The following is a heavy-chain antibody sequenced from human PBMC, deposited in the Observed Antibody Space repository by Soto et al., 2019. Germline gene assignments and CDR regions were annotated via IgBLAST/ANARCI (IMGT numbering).Heavy chain of an antibody. D-gene: IGHD3-16*02. CDR2: IKEDGSER. Sequence: VGSLRLSGAVSGFPFVRYWMMRVRQAPGKGLEWGASIKEDGSERYYVDSVKGRFTISRDNAENSLSLQMNILRAEDTAVYYCVRGRTRCVYWGQGTLVTVS. CDR1: GFPFVRYW. CDR3: VRGRTRCVY. J-gene: IGHJ4*02. V-gene: IGHV3-7*01.